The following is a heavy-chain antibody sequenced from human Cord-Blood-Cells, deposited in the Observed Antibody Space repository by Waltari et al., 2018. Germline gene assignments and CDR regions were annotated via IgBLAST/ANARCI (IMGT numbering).Heavy chain of an antibody. CDR2: FNPNSGGT. Sequence: QVQLVQSGAEVEKPGASVKVSCKASGYTFTGYYMHWVRQAPGQGLAWMGWFNPNSGGTNYAQKFQGRVTMTRDTSISTAYMELSRLRSDDTAVYYCARGDIVVVPAAILAFDIWGQGTMVTVSS. V-gene: IGHV1-2*02. CDR1: GYTFTGYY. J-gene: IGHJ3*02. CDR3: ARGDIVVVPAAILAFDI. D-gene: IGHD2-2*02.